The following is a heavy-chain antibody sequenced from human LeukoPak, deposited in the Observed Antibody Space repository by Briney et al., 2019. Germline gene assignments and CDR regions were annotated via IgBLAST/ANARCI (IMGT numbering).Heavy chain of an antibody. CDR1: GGSISSYY. V-gene: IGHV3-23*01. Sequence: PSETLSLTCTVSGGSISSYYWSWIRQPPGKGLEWVSAISGSGGSTYYADSVKGRFTISRDNSKNTLYLQMNSLRAEDTAVYYCAKRGPTTVTTYYFDYWGQGTLVTVSS. CDR2: ISGSGGST. D-gene: IGHD4-17*01. J-gene: IGHJ4*02. CDR3: AKRGPTTVTTYYFDY.